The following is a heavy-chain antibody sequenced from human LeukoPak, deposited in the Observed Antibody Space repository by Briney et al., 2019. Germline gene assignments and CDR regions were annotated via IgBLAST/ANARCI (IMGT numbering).Heavy chain of an antibody. D-gene: IGHD1-26*01. CDR1: GFTLSSHW. CDR3: CIVGANGGFDY. V-gene: IGHV3-7*03. Sequence: GGSLRLSCVASGFTLSSHWMSWVRQAPGKGLEWVANINQDGSAKYFVDSVKGRFTISRDNAKNSMYLQMNSLRAEDTAVYYCCIVGANGGFDYWGQGTLVTVSS. CDR2: INQDGSAK. J-gene: IGHJ4*02.